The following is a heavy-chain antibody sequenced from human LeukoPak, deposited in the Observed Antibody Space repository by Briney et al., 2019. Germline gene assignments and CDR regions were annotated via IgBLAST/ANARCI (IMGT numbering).Heavy chain of an antibody. CDR1: GFTFSSYT. CDR2: ISGGSSTI. CDR3: ARRDYGSGSFFGIDY. J-gene: IGHJ4*02. D-gene: IGHD3-10*01. Sequence: PGGSLRLSCAASGFTFSSYTMHWVSQAPGKGLEWISSISGGSSTIYYADSVKGRFTISRDNARNSLYLQMNSLRDEDTAVYYCARRDYGSGSFFGIDYWGQGTLVTVSS. V-gene: IGHV3-48*02.